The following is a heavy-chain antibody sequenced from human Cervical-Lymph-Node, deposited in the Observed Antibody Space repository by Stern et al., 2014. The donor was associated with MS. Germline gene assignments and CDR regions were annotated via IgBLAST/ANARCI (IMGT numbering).Heavy chain of an antibody. J-gene: IGHJ6*02. CDR2: ISPKNGDT. CDR3: AENMDV. V-gene: IGHV1-2*02. Sequence: VQLVESGAEVKKPGASVQVSCKASGFTFSNYYIHWLRQAPGQRPEWMGRISPKNGDTNYAPKFQGRVTMTRDTSIVSLEVTGLRFDDTAVYYCAENMDVWGQGTMVTVSS. CDR1: GFTFSNYY.